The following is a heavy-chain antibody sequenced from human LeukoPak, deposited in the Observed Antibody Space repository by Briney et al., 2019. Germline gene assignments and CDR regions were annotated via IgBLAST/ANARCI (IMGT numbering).Heavy chain of an antibody. CDR1: GYTFTSYG. CDR3: ARTRKSGLLLRHYYYMDV. V-gene: IGHV1-18*01. D-gene: IGHD1-26*01. CDR2: ISAYNGNT. J-gene: IGHJ6*03. Sequence: ASVKVSCKASGYTFTSYGISWVRQAPGQGLEWMGWISAYNGNTNYAQKFQGRVTMTRNTSISTAYMELSSLRSEDTAVYYCARTRKSGLLLRHYYYMDVWGKGTTVTISS.